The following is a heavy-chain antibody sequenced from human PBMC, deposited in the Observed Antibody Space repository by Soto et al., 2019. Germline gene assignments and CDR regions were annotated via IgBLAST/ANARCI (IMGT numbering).Heavy chain of an antibody. CDR1: GFTFSSYA. D-gene: IGHD3-22*01. CDR3: AKALEEYYESSGYGLFDY. J-gene: IGHJ4*02. V-gene: IGHV3-23*01. Sequence: EVQLLESGGGLVQPGGSLRLSCAASGFTFSSYAMSWVRQAPGKGLEWVSAISGSGGSTYYADYVKGRFTISRYNSKNTLYLQMNSLRAEDTAVYYCAKALEEYYESSGYGLFDYRGQVTLVTVSS. CDR2: ISGSGGST.